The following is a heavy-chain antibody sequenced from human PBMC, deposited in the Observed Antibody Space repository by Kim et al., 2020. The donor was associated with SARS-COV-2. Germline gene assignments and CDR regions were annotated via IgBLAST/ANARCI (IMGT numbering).Heavy chain of an antibody. CDR2: IYYSGST. D-gene: IGHD3-10*01. V-gene: IGHV4-39*07. J-gene: IGHJ3*02. CDR3: ARDIATMKLRFGSHAHPDAFDI. Sequence: SETLSLTCTVSGGSISSSSYYWGWIRQPPGKGLEWIGSIYYSGSTYYNPSLKSRVTISVDTSKNQFSLKLSSVTAADTAVYYCARDIATMKLRFGSHAHPDAFDIWGQGTMVTVSS. CDR1: GGSISSSSYY.